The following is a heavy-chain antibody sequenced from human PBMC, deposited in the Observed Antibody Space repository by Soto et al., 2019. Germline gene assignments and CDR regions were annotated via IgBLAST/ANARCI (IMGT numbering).Heavy chain of an antibody. CDR1: GFTFSSYA. Sequence: PGGSLRLSCAASGFTFSSYAMSWVRQAPGKGLECVSGISASGGNTYYADSVKGRFTISRDNSKNTLYLQMNSLRAEDTAVYYCAKDDYGVEKIYYFDYWGQGTLVTVSS. V-gene: IGHV3-23*01. D-gene: IGHD4-17*01. CDR2: ISASGGNT. J-gene: IGHJ4*02. CDR3: AKDDYGVEKIYYFDY.